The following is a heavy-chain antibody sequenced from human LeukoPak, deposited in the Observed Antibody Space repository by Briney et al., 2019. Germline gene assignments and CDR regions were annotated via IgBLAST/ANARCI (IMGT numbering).Heavy chain of an antibody. CDR2: IYSGGST. Sequence: PGGSLRFSCAASGFSVSSNYMSWVRQAPGKRLEWVSVIYSGGSTYYADSVKGRFTISRENSKNTLYLQMNSLRAEDTAVYYCARGYGPEYFQHWGQGTLVTVSS. CDR1: GFSVSSNY. D-gene: IGHD5-18*01. V-gene: IGHV3-53*01. CDR3: ARGYGPEYFQH. J-gene: IGHJ1*01.